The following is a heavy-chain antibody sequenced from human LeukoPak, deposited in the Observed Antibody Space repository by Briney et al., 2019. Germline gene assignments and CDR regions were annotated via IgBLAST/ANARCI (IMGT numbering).Heavy chain of an antibody. D-gene: IGHD3/OR15-3a*01. CDR3: ARDRQGLYYFDY. J-gene: IGHJ4*02. Sequence: ASVKVSCKASGYTFTSYYMHWVRQAPGQGLEWMGIINPGGGSTSYAQKFQGRVTMTRDTSTSTVYMELSSLRSEDTAVYYCARDRQGLYYFDYWGQGTLVTVSS. V-gene: IGHV1-46*01. CDR1: GYTFTSYY. CDR2: INPGGGST.